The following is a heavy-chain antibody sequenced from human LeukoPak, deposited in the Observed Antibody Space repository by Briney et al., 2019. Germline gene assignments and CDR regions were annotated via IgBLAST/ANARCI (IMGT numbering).Heavy chain of an antibody. D-gene: IGHD3-22*01. CDR1: GGTFSSYA. V-gene: IGHV1-69*05. CDR3: AREDYYDSSGYYSLDY. CDR2: IIPIFGTA. Sequence: GASVKVSCKASGGTFSSYAISWVRQAPGQGLEWMGGIIPIFGTANYAQKFQGRVTITTDESTSTAYVELSSLRSEDTAVYYCAREDYYDSSGYYSLDYWGQGTLVTVSS. J-gene: IGHJ4*02.